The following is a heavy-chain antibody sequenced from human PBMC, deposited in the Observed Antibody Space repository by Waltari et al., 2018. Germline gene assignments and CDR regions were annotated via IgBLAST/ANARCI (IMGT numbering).Heavy chain of an antibody. CDR2: ISSGSTYI. CDR1: GFTFSDPR. Sequence: EVQLVESGGGLVKPGGSLRLSCEASGFTFSDPRMHWVRQAPGKGLEWVSSISSGSTYIFYSDLVKGRFFISRDNANNSLYLQMNSLTAEDTAVYYCARANSRHTQEYHGMDVWGQGTTITVSS. J-gene: IGHJ6*02. CDR3: ARANSRHTQEYHGMDV. V-gene: IGHV3-21*02. D-gene: IGHD6-6*01.